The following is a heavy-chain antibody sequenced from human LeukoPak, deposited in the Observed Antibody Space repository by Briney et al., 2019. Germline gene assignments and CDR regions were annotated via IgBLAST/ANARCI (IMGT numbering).Heavy chain of an antibody. CDR3: ARDDKTGYSSSWYLGYYYYMDV. CDR2: ISAYNGNT. Sequence: ASVKVSCKASGYTFTSYGISWVRQAPGQGLEWMGWISAYNGNTNYAQKLQGRVTMTTDTSTSTAYMELRSLRSDDTAVYYCARDDKTGYSSSWYLGYYYYMDVWGKGTTVTISS. J-gene: IGHJ6*03. D-gene: IGHD6-13*01. CDR1: GYTFTSYG. V-gene: IGHV1-18*01.